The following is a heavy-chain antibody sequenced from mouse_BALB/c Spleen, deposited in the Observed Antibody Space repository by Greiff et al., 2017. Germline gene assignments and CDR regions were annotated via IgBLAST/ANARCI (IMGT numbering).Heavy chain of an antibody. Sequence: EVKLVESGGGLVQPGGSLKLSCAASGFTFSSYAMSWVRQTPEKRLEWVASISSGGSTYYPDSVKGRFTISRDNARNILYLQMSSLRSEDTAMYYCARDGSSSWFAYWGQGTLVTVSA. CDR3: ARDGSSSWFAY. V-gene: IGHV5-6-5*01. D-gene: IGHD1-1*01. J-gene: IGHJ3*01. CDR1: GFTFSSYA. CDR2: ISSGGST.